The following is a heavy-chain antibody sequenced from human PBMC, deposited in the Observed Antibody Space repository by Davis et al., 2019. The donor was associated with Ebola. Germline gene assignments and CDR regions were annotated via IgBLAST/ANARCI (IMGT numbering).Heavy chain of an antibody. D-gene: IGHD2-8*01. Sequence: GESLKISCAASGFTFSSYSMNWVRQAPGKGLEWVSSISSSSSYIYYADSVKGRFTISRDNAKNSLYLQMNSLRAEDTAVYYCARERGVCYFDYWGQVTLVTVSS. V-gene: IGHV3-21*01. CDR1: GFTFSSYS. J-gene: IGHJ4*02. CDR3: ARERGVCYFDY. CDR2: ISSSSSYI.